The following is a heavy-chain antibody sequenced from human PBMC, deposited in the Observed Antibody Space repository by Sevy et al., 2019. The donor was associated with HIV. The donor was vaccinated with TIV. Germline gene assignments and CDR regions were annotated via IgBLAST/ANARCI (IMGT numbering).Heavy chain of an antibody. D-gene: IGHD3-22*01. CDR1: GYSLTGLS. CDR2: FDPEEGER. V-gene: IGHV1-24*01. Sequence: ASVKVSCKVSGYSLTGLSMHWVRQAPGKGLEWMGSFDPEEGERIYAQKLEGRVTMTEDTSADTAYMELNSLRFEDTAVYYCATTKDYYESSGCPFDYWGQGTLVTVSS. CDR3: ATTKDYYESSGCPFDY. J-gene: IGHJ4*02.